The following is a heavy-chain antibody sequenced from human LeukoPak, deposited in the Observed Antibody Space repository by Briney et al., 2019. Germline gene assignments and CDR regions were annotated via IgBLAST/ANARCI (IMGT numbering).Heavy chain of an antibody. Sequence: SSETLSLTCAVYGGSFSGYYWSWIRQPPGKGLEWIGEINHSGSTNYNPSLKSRVTISVDTSKNQFSLKLCSVTAADTAVYYCARHFSGYTYGFDCWGQGTLVTVSS. V-gene: IGHV4-34*01. CDR3: ARHFSGYTYGFDC. CDR1: GGSFSGYY. CDR2: INHSGST. J-gene: IGHJ4*02. D-gene: IGHD5-18*01.